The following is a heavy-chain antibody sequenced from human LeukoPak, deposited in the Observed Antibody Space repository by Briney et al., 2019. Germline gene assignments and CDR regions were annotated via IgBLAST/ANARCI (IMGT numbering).Heavy chain of an antibody. CDR2: IKQDGSEK. D-gene: IGHD5/OR15-5a*01. CDR3: ARDSVTIYFDY. Sequence: GGSLRLSCTASGRGISSYVMNWIRQAPGKGLEWVANIKQDGSEKYYVDSVKGRFTISRDNAKNSLYLQMNSLRAEDTAVYYCARDSVTIYFDYWGQGTLVTVSS. CDR1: GRGISSYV. V-gene: IGHV3-7*01. J-gene: IGHJ4*02.